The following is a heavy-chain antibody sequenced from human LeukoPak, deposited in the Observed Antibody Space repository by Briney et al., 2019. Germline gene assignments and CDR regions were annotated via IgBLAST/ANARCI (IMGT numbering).Heavy chain of an antibody. CDR1: GYIFTSDW. J-gene: IGHJ3*02. CDR2: IDPSDSYT. D-gene: IGHD2-2*01. Sequence: GETLKISCKGSGYIFTSDWISWVRQMPGKGLEWMGRIDPSDSYTNYSPSFQGHVTISADKSISTAYLQWRSLKASDTAMYYCARRLDCSSTACQDAFDIWGQGTMVTVSS. CDR3: ARRLDCSSTACQDAFDI. V-gene: IGHV5-10-1*01.